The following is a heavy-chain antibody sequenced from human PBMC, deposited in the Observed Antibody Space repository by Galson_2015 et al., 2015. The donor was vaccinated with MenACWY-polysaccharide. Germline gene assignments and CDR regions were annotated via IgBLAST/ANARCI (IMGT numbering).Heavy chain of an antibody. Sequence: SEPLSLTCPVSGPSMRTTNYFWAWLRQPPGKGLEWLGSISHTGGTYYTPSLKSRLTMSVDTSKNQFSLKWNSVTAADTAVYFCVRHGAVSVFDYYGMDGWGQGPTVIVSS. V-gene: IGHV4-39*01. CDR3: VRHGAVSVFDYYGMDG. D-gene: IGHD3-3*01. J-gene: IGHJ6*02. CDR2: ISHTGGT. CDR1: GPSMRTTNYF.